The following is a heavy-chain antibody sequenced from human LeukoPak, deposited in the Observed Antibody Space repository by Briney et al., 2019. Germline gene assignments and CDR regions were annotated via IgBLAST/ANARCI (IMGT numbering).Heavy chain of an antibody. Sequence: GPLRLSCAASGFPFSGSGMHWVRQAPGKGLEWVAGIWYDGSHQYYADSVKGRFTISRDNSKNTLDLQMNSLRAEDTAVYFCAKSRSGSANWALQIFDNWGQGTLVTVSS. V-gene: IGHV3-33*06. CDR3: AKSRSGSANWALQIFDN. D-gene: IGHD1-1*01. CDR2: IWYDGSHQ. J-gene: IGHJ4*02. CDR1: GFPFSGSG.